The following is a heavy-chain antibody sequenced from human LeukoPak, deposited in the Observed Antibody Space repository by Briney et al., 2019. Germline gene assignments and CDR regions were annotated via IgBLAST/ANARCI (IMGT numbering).Heavy chain of an antibody. CDR2: IPASGGST. J-gene: IGHJ3*01. V-gene: IGHV3-23*01. D-gene: IGHD4-17*01. CDR3: ARDPNGDYIGAFDF. Sequence: GGSLRLSCVASGFTFSSNVMIWVRQAPGKGLEWVSSIPASGGSTYYADSVQGRFTISRDNSKNTLYLQMNSLRTEDTAVYYCARDPNGDYIGAFDFRGQGTMVTVSS. CDR1: GFTFSSNV.